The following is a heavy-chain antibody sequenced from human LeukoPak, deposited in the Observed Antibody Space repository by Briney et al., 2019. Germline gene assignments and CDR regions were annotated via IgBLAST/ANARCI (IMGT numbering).Heavy chain of an antibody. V-gene: IGHV4-59*01. CDR1: GGSISSYY. CDR2: IYYSGST. Sequence: SETLSLTCTVSGGSISSYYWSWIRQPPGKGLEWIGYIYYSGSTNYNPSLKSRVTISVDTSKNQFSLKLSSVTAADTAVYYCAGGGGFGAYFDYWGQGTLVTVSS. J-gene: IGHJ4*02. D-gene: IGHD3-10*01. CDR3: AGGGGFGAYFDY.